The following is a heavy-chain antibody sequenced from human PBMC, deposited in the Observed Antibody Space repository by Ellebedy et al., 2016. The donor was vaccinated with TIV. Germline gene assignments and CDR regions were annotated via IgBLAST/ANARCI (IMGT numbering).Heavy chain of an antibody. Sequence: SETLSLXCSVYGDSISSIRFYWGWIRQPPGKGLEWIASASYSGTSLYNASLESRVNISVDTSKSHFSLNLRSVTAADTAVYYCARVRRAYSGYYIDVWGHGTTVIVSS. CDR1: GDSISSIRFY. D-gene: IGHD5-12*01. J-gene: IGHJ6*02. V-gene: IGHV4-39*07. CDR2: ASYSGTS. CDR3: ARVRRAYSGYYIDV.